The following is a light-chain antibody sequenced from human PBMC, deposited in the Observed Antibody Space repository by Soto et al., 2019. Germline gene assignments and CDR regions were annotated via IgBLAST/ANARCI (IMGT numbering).Light chain of an antibody. J-gene: IGKJ1*01. Sequence: DIQMTQSPSTLSASVGDRVTITCRASQSISSWLAWYQQKPGKAPKLLICDASSLESGVPSRFSGSGSGTEFTLTISSLQPDDFATYYCQQYNSDWTFGQGTKV. CDR1: QSISSW. CDR2: DAS. CDR3: QQYNSDWT. V-gene: IGKV1-5*01.